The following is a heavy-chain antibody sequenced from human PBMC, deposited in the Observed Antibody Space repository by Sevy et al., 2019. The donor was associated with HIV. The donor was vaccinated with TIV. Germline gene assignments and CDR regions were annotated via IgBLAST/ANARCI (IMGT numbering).Heavy chain of an antibody. V-gene: IGHV3-23*01. J-gene: IGHJ2*01. Sequence: GGSLRLSCAASGFTFNNYAMSWVRQAPGKGLEGKGLEWVSTIRGGGGGTYYADSVRGGFTISRDNSKNTLYLQVNILRVEDTAVYYCAKHYIHDIADGWYFDLWGRGTLVTVSS. CDR1: GFTFNNYA. D-gene: IGHD6-13*01. CDR3: AKHYIHDIADGWYFDL. CDR2: IRGGGGGT.